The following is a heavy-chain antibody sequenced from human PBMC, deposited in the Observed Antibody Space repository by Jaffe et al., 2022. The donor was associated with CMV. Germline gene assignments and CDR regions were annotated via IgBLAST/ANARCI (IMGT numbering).Heavy chain of an antibody. D-gene: IGHD3-22*01. CDR1: GGSISSSSYY. CDR3: ARLEAGSGYYHDDAFDI. Sequence: QLQLQESGPGLVKPSETLSLTCTVSGGSISSSSYYWGWIRQPPGKGLEWIGSIYYSGSTYYNPSLKSRVTISVDTSKNQFSLKLSSVTAADTAVYYCARLEAGSGYYHDDAFDIWGQGTMVTVSS. J-gene: IGHJ3*02. CDR2: IYYSGST. V-gene: IGHV4-39*01.